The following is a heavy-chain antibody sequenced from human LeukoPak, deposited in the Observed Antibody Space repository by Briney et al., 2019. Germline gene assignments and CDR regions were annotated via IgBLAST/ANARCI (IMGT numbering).Heavy chain of an antibody. CDR2: ISYDGSNK. V-gene: IGHV3-30*18. Sequence: PGRSLRLSCAASGFTFSSYGMHWVRQAPGKGLEWVAVISYDGSNKYYADSVKGRFTISRDNSKNTLYLQMNSLRAEDTAVYYCAKGAKIVATMDGIDYWGQGTLVTVSS. CDR3: AKGAKIVATMDGIDY. J-gene: IGHJ4*02. D-gene: IGHD5-12*01. CDR1: GFTFSSYG.